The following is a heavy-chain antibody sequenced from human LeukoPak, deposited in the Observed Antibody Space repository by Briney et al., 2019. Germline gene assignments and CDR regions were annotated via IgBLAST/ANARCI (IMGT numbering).Heavy chain of an antibody. CDR3: ARGGYCSGGSCYPVYWYFDL. V-gene: IGHV4-59*08. Sequence: SETLSLTCTVSGGSISSYYWSWIRQPPGKGLEWIGYIYYSGSTNYNPSLKSRVTISVDTSKNQFSLKLSSVTAADTAVYYCARGGYCSGGSCYPVYWYFDLWGRGTLVTVSS. CDR1: GGSISSYY. J-gene: IGHJ2*01. CDR2: IYYSGST. D-gene: IGHD2-15*01.